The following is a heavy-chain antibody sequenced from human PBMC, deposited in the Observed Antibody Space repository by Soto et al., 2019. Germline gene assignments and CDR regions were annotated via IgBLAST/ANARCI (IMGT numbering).Heavy chain of an antibody. Sequence: GASVKVSCKASGYTFTSYGISWVRQAPGQGLEWMGWISAYNGNTNYAQKLQGRVTMTTDTSTSTAYMELRSLRSDDTAVYYCARDTDSSSWYSYYGMDVWGQGTTVTVSS. CDR2: ISAYNGNT. CDR1: GYTFTSYG. D-gene: IGHD6-13*01. J-gene: IGHJ6*02. CDR3: ARDTDSSSWYSYYGMDV. V-gene: IGHV1-18*01.